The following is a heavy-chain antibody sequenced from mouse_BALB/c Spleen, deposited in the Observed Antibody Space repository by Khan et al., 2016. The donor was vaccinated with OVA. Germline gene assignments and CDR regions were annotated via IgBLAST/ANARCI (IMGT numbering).Heavy chain of an antibody. CDR2: ISYSGST. D-gene: IGHD1-1*01. Sequence: EVKLLESGPGLVKPSQSLSLTCTVTGYSITSDYAWNWIRQFPGNKLEWMGFISYSGSTSYNPSLKSRISITRDTSRNQFFLQLNSVTTEDTATYCGARGTVERFAYWGQGTMVTVSA. V-gene: IGHV3-2*02. J-gene: IGHJ3*01. CDR3: ARGTVERFAY. CDR1: GYSITSDYA.